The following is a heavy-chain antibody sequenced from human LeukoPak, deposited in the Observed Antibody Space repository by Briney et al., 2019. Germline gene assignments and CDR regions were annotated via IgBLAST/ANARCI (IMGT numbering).Heavy chain of an antibody. D-gene: IGHD5-18*01. CDR2: IIPIFTTA. Sequence: GASVKVSCKASGGTFSNYPISWVRQAPGQGLAWMGGIIPIFTTADYAQKFQGRVTITADESTSTAYMELSSLRSDDTAVYYCARDINKTWIQLWPPPNAFDIWGQGTMVTVSS. CDR1: GGTFSNYP. J-gene: IGHJ3*02. CDR3: ARDINKTWIQLWPPPNAFDI. V-gene: IGHV1-69*13.